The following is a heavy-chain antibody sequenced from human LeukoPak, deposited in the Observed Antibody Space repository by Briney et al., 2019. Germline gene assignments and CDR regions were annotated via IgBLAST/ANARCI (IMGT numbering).Heavy chain of an antibody. V-gene: IGHV3-23*01. CDR3: AKPSCTPFDY. D-gene: IGHD2-8*01. CDR2: ISGSGGST. J-gene: IGHJ4*02. CDR1: GYSIRGGYY. Sequence: PSETLSLTCGVSGYSIRGGYYWGWVRQAPGKGLEWVSAISGSGGSTYYADSVKGRFTISRDNSKNTLYLQMNSLRAEDTAVYYCAKPSCTPFDYWGQGTLVTVSS.